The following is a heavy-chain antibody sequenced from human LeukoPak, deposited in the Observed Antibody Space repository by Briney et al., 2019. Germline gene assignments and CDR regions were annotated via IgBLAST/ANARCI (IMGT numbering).Heavy chain of an antibody. CDR3: ATGSRLNTIFGVVTRRPSGAFDI. J-gene: IGHJ3*02. V-gene: IGHV3-7*01. CDR1: GFTFSRHW. D-gene: IGHD3-3*01. Sequence: HPGGSLRLSCAASGFTFSRHWMTWVRQAPGKGLEWVANIKHDGSEKNYVDSVKGRFTISRDNAKNSLYLQMNSLRAEDTAVYYCATGSRLNTIFGVVTRRPSGAFDIWGQGTMVTVSS. CDR2: IKHDGSEK.